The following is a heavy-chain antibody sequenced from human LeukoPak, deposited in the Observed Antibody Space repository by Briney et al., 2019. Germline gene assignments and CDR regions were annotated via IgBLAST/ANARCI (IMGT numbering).Heavy chain of an antibody. CDR1: GFTFDDYG. CDR3: ARPTGTLDAFDI. D-gene: IGHD1-1*01. V-gene: IGHV3-20*04. Sequence: PGGSLRLSCAASGFTFDDYGMSWVRNAAGKGVEWVYGINWNGGSTVYADCVKGRFTISRDNAKNSLYLQMNSLRADDTALYYCARPTGTLDAFDIWGQGTMVTVSS. J-gene: IGHJ3*02. CDR2: INWNGGST.